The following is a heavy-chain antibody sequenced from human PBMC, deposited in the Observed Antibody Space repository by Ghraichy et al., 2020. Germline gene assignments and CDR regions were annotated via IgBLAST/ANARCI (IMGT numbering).Heavy chain of an antibody. CDR1: GFTFSSYS. D-gene: IGHD6-13*01. V-gene: IGHV3-48*02. J-gene: IGHJ2*01. CDR2: ISSSSSTI. CDR3: ARNAYSSSWQRYYWYFDL. Sequence: GGSLRLSCAASGFTFSSYSMNWVRQAPGKGLEWVSYISSSSSTIYYADSVKGRFTISRDNAKNSLYLQMNSLRDEDTAVYYCARNAYSSSWQRYYWYFDLWGRVTLVTVSS.